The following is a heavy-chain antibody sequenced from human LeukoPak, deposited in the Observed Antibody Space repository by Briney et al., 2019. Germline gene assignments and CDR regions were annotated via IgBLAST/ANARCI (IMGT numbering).Heavy chain of an antibody. CDR3: ARLYEGKRPPDY. CDR1: GDSIFSTTYY. CDR2: IFHSGST. V-gene: IGHV4-39*01. Sequence: SETLSLTCTVSGDSIFSTTYYWGWIRQPPGKGLEWIGSIFHSGSTHYNPSLRSRVTISVDTSKNQLSLRLRSVTAADTAVYYCARLYEGKRPPDYWGQGTLVTVSS. J-gene: IGHJ4*02. D-gene: IGHD2-8*01.